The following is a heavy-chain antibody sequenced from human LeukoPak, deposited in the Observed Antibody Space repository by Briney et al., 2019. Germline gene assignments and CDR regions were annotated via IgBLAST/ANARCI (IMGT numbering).Heavy chain of an antibody. Sequence: GGSLRLPCAASGFTFSTYWMSWVRQAPGKGLEWVANIKQDGSEKYFVDSVKGRFTISRDNAKNSLYLQMNSLKTEDTAVYYCTTDALMIVVVTGYPNIWGQGTLVTVSS. D-gene: IGHD3-22*01. CDR3: TTDALMIVVVTGYPNI. CDR2: IKQDGSEK. V-gene: IGHV3-7*03. CDR1: GFTFSTYW. J-gene: IGHJ3*02.